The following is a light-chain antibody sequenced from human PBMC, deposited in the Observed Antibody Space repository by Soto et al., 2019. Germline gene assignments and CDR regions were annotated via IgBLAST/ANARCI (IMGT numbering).Light chain of an antibody. CDR2: VAS. CDR3: QQRSNWPPVYT. V-gene: IGKV3-11*01. CDR1: QSVSNY. Sequence: EIVLTHSPATLSLSPGERATLSCRASQSVSNYLAWYQQKPGQAPRLLIYVASNRATGIPARFSGSGSGTDFTLTISSLEPEDFAVYYCQQRSNWPPVYTFGQGTKLEI. J-gene: IGKJ2*01.